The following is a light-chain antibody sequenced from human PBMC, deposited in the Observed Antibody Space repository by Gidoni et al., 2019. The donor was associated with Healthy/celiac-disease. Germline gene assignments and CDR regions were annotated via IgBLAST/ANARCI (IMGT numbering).Light chain of an antibody. V-gene: IGKV1-39*01. J-gene: IGKJ5*01. CDR2: AAS. Sequence: DIQMTQSPSSLSASVGDRVTITCRASQSISSYLNWYQQKPGKAPKLLIYAASSLQSGVPSRFSGSGSGTDFALTISSLQPEDFATYYCQQSYSTPITFGHXTRLEIK. CDR3: QQSYSTPIT. CDR1: QSISSY.